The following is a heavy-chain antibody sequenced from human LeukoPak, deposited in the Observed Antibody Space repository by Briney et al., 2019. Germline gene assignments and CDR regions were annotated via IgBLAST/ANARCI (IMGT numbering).Heavy chain of an antibody. Sequence: GGSLRLSCAASGFTFSSSAMSWVRQAPGKGLEWVSAISNNGGYTYYADSVQGRFTISRDNSKNTLYLQMNSLRAEDTAVYYCAKDPDTMIVVVITLDYWGQGTLVTVSS. J-gene: IGHJ4*02. D-gene: IGHD3-22*01. CDR1: GFTFSSSA. CDR3: AKDPDTMIVVVITLDY. CDR2: ISNNGGYT. V-gene: IGHV3-23*01.